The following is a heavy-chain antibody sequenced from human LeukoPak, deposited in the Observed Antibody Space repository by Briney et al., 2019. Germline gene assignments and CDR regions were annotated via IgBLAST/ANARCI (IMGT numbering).Heavy chain of an antibody. Sequence: PGGSLRLSCTVAGFTVSSNSMSWVRQAPGKGLEWVSFIYSDTTHYSDSVTGRFTISRDNSKNTLYLQMNSLRAEDTAVYYCARRAGAYSHPYDYWGQGTLVTVSS. CDR2: IYSDTT. D-gene: IGHD4/OR15-4a*01. J-gene: IGHJ4*02. CDR3: ARRAGAYSHPYDY. CDR1: GFTVSSNS. V-gene: IGHV3-53*01.